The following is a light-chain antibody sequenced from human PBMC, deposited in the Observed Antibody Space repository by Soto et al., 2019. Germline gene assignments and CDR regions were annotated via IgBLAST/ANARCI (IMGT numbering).Light chain of an antibody. CDR2: GAS. CDR3: QQYGSSPRT. V-gene: IGKV3-20*01. J-gene: IGKJ1*01. CDR1: QRVSSSY. Sequence: EIVLTQSPGTLSLSPGERATLSCRASQRVSSSYLAWYQQKPGQAPRLLIYGASSRATGIPERFSGSESGTDFTLTIRRLEPEDFAVYYCQQYGSSPRTFGQRTKVELK.